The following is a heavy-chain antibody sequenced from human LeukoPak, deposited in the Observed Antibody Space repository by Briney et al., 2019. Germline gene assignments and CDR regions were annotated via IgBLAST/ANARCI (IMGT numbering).Heavy chain of an antibody. CDR1: DYTFNAYG. CDR3: ARDQIASSYDFWTDYYSFDS. J-gene: IGHJ4*02. V-gene: IGHV1-18*01. D-gene: IGHD3-3*01. Sequence: GAVKVSCQASDYTFNAYGISWVRQAPGQGLEWMGWINGFNGETRYAHKFQGRLTITTETSMKTAYMELSSLRSDDTAVYYCARDQIASSYDFWTDYYSFDSWGQGTLVIVSS. CDR2: INGFNGET.